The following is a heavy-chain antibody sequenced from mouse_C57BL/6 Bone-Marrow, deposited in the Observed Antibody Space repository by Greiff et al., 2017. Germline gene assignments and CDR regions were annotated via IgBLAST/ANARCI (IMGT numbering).Heavy chain of an antibody. CDR3: ARLGYYGSSYEY. J-gene: IGHJ2*01. V-gene: IGHV1-81*01. CDR1: GYTFTSYG. Sequence: QVQLQQSGAELARPGASVKLSCKASGYTFTSYGISWVKQRTGQGLEWIGEIYPRSGNTYYNEKFKGKATLTADKSSSTAYMELRSLTSEDSAVXFCARLGYYGSSYEYWGQGTTLTVSS. D-gene: IGHD1-1*01. CDR2: IYPRSGNT.